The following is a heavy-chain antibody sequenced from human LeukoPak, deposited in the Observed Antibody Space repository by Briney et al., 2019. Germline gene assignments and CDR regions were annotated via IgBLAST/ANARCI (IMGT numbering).Heavy chain of an antibody. J-gene: IGHJ6*02. CDR3: TREFDSGVVDV. CDR2: ILDGGRT. Sequence: SETLSLTCTVSGGSIDNYFWSWIRQPPGKGLEWIGNILDGGRTDYNPSLKSRVTISVDTTNNQISLNLRSVTAADTAVYFRTREFDSGVVDVWGRGTKVTVSS. CDR1: GGSIDNYF. V-gene: IGHV4-59*12. D-gene: IGHD3-22*01.